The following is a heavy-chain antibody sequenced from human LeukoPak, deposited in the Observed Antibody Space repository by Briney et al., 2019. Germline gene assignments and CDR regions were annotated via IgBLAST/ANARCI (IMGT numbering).Heavy chain of an antibody. CDR1: RFTFGDYA. CDR2: IRSKAYGGTT. J-gene: IGHJ4*02. D-gene: IGHD3-3*01. V-gene: IGHV3-49*03. CDR3: TRDYDFWGGYFDY. Sequence: GGSLRLSCTASRFTFGDYAMSWFRQAPGKGLEWVGFIRSKAYGGTTEYAASVKGRFTISRDDSKSIAYLQMNSLKTEDTAVYYCTRDYDFWGGYFDYWGQGTLVTVSS.